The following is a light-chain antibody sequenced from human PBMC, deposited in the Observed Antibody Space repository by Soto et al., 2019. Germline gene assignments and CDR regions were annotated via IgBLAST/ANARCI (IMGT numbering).Light chain of an antibody. CDR2: GES. Sequence: EIVLTQSPGTLSLSPGERATLSCRASQSVSSSNLAWYQQKPGQAPRLLIYGESSRATGIPARFSGSGSGTDFTLTISRLEPEDFAVYYCQQYGSSPRTFGQGTKVDIK. CDR3: QQYGSSPRT. J-gene: IGKJ1*01. CDR1: QSVSSSN. V-gene: IGKV3-20*01.